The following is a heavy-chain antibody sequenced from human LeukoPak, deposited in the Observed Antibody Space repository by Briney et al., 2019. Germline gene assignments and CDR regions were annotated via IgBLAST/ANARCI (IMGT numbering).Heavy chain of an antibody. CDR1: GGSISSSSNY. D-gene: IGHD1-26*01. CDR2: IYYSGTT. CDR3: ATTTIRLGY. V-gene: IGHV4-39*07. J-gene: IGHJ4*02. Sequence: SETLSLTCTVSGGSISSSSNYWGWIRQPPGKGLEWIGSIYYSGTTYYNPSLKSRVTISVDTSKNQFSLKLSSVIAADTAVYYCATTTIRLGYWGQGTLVTVSS.